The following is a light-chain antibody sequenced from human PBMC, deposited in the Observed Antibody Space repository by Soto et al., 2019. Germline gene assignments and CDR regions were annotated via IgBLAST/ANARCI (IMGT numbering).Light chain of an antibody. CDR1: QSVSSN. V-gene: IGKV3-15*01. CDR3: QQYKNGPPIT. Sequence: EIVITQSPATLSVSPGERATLSCRASQSVSSNLAWYQQKPGQALRLLIYDASTRATGIPARFSGSGSGTEFTLTISSLQSEDFAVYYCQQYKNGPPITFGQGTRLEIK. J-gene: IGKJ5*01. CDR2: DAS.